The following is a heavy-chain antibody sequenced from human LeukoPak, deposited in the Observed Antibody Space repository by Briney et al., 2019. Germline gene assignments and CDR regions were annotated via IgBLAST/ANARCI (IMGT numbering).Heavy chain of an antibody. CDR1: AFTFSGYG. CDR2: IRYDGSDK. Sequence: GGSLRLSCAPSAFTFSGYGMHWVRQAPGKGLEWVAFIRYDGSDKFYADSVEGRFTISRDNSKNTLYLQMDSLRAEDTAVYYCAKAQADDCADFSDYWGQGTLVIVSS. J-gene: IGHJ4*02. D-gene: IGHD2-21*02. CDR3: AKAQADDCADFSDY. V-gene: IGHV3-30*02.